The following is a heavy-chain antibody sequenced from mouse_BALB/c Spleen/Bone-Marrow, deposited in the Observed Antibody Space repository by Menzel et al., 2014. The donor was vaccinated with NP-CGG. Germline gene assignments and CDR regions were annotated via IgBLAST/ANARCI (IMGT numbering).Heavy chain of an antibody. CDR1: GYTFXSYW. J-gene: IGHJ2*01. D-gene: IGHD4-1*02. CDR2: ILPGGGST. CDR3: ARSTGTWDY. V-gene: IGHV1-9*01. Sequence: VQLQQSGAELMKPGASVKISCKATGYTFXSYWIEWVKQRPGHGLEWIGEILPGGGSTNYNEKFKGKATFTADTSSNTAYMQLSSLTSEDSAVYYCARSTGTWDYWGQGTTLTVSS.